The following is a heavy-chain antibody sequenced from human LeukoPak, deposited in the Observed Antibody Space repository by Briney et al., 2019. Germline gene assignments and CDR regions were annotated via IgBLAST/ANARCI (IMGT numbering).Heavy chain of an antibody. CDR3: STSSAYGYGSRTYPRFGY. CDR1: GFSFSEAW. D-gene: IGHD3-10*01. CDR2: IRSKADGGST. Sequence: GGTLRLSCAASGFSFSEAWMTWVRQAPGKGLEWVGRIRSKADGGSTDYAAPVKGRFIISRDDSKNTLYLQMNSLKTDDTAVYYCSTSSAYGYGSRTYPRFGYWGQGTLVTVSS. V-gene: IGHV3-15*01. J-gene: IGHJ4*02.